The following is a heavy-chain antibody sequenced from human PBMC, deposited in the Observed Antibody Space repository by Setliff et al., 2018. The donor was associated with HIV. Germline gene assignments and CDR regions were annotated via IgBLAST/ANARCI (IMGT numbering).Heavy chain of an antibody. CDR2: INPGTGNT. J-gene: IGHJ4*02. CDR3: ARGKIPSWRLTMFDF. CDR1: GYDFKIYD. D-gene: IGHD1-1*01. Sequence: EASVKVSCKASGYDFKIYDINWVRQVAGQGLEWMGWINPGTGNTGYPQNFSGRVTMTRNTSINTVYMELSSLRSEDTAIYFCARGKIPSWRLTMFDFWGQGTLVTVSS. V-gene: IGHV1-8*01.